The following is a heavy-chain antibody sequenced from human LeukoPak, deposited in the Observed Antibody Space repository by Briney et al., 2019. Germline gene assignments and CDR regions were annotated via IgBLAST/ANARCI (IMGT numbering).Heavy chain of an antibody. J-gene: IGHJ4*02. CDR1: GGSFSGYY. Sequence: SETLSLTCAVYGGSFSGYYWSWIRQPPGKGLEWIGEINHSGSTNYNPSLKSRVTISVDTSKNQFSLTLSSVTAADTAVYYCARLRVKKFDYWGQGTLVTVSS. CDR3: ARLRVKKFDY. V-gene: IGHV4-34*01. D-gene: IGHD3-22*01. CDR2: INHSGST.